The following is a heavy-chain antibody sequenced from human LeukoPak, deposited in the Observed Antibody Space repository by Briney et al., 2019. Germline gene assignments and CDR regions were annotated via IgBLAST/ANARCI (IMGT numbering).Heavy chain of an antibody. CDR2: INHSGST. J-gene: IGHJ4*02. CDR3: ARQGRGGSGWLSFDY. D-gene: IGHD6-19*01. V-gene: IGHV4-34*01. Sequence: SETLSLTCAVYGGSFSDYYWSWIRQPPGKGLEWIGKINHSGSTNYNSSLKSRVTISVDMSKNHFSLELTSVTAADTAVYYCARQGRGGSGWLSFDYWGQGILVTVSS. CDR1: GGSFSDYY.